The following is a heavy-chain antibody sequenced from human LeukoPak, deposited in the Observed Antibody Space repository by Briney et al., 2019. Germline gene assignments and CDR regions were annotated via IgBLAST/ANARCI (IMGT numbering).Heavy chain of an antibody. CDR3: ARVLAIFGLDTTDFYMDV. Sequence: PSETLSLTCAVSGASISSHYWSWIRQPPGKGLEWIGYTSGSISDNPSLKSRVAASVDPSQNQVSPSLTSVTAADTAVYYCARVLAIFGLDTTDFYMDVWGKGTTVTVSS. CDR2: TSGSI. D-gene: IGHD3/OR15-3a*01. CDR1: GASISSHY. J-gene: IGHJ6*03. V-gene: IGHV4-59*11.